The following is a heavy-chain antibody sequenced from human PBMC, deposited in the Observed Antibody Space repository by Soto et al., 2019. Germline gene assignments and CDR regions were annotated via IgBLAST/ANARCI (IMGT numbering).Heavy chain of an antibody. J-gene: IGHJ4*02. Sequence: WGSLRLSCAASGFTFISYEINFFRHSPFKWLEWVSYISSSGSTIYYADSVKGRFTISRDNAKNSLYLQMNSLRAEDTAVYYCARAPRYYYGSGSYPYFDYWGQGTLVTVSS. D-gene: IGHD3-10*01. V-gene: IGHV3-48*03. CDR2: ISSSGSTI. CDR3: ARAPRYYYGSGSYPYFDY. CDR1: GFTFISYE.